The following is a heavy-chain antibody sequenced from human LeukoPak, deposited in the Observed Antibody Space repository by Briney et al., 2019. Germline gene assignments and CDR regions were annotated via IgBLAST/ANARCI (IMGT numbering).Heavy chain of an antibody. V-gene: IGHV3-23*01. CDR3: AKGDNYFDGSGIDY. Sequence: GGSLRLSCAASGFTFSNYGMTWVRQAPGKGLEWVSGISGSGGSPYYADSVKGRFTISRDNSKSTLLLQMNSLRVEDTAVYYCAKGDNYFDGSGIDYWGQGTLVTVSS. D-gene: IGHD3-22*01. CDR2: ISGSGGSP. CDR1: GFTFSNYG. J-gene: IGHJ4*02.